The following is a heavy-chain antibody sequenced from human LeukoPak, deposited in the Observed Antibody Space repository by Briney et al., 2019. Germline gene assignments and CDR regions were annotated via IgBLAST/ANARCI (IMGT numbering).Heavy chain of an antibody. V-gene: IGHV3-23*01. CDR1: GFTLSNYP. D-gene: IGHD1-26*01. CDR3: ARAPYSGSYHFFDY. CDR2: IGEEKSGSWT. Sequence: GGSLRLSCAASGFTLSNYPMGWVRQAPVKGLEWLSAIGEEKSGSWTKSADSVKGRFTISRDNSKNTLYLQMNSLRAEDTAVYYCARAPYSGSYHFFDYWGQGTLVTVSS. J-gene: IGHJ4*02.